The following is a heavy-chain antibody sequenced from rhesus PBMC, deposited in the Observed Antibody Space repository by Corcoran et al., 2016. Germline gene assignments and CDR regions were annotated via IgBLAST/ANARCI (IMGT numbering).Heavy chain of an antibody. D-gene: IGHD1-44*02. V-gene: IGHV4-169*01. CDR2: IYGSGNTT. CDR1: GGSISSSY. Sequence: QLQLQESGPGLVKPSETLSVTCAVSGGSISSSYWSWIRQAPGKGLEWIWYIYGSGNTTNYNPSLQSRVTLSVDTYKNQFSLKLSSGTAADTAVYYCASGSYPYYFDYWGQGVLVTVSS. CDR3: ASGSYPYYFDY. J-gene: IGHJ4*01.